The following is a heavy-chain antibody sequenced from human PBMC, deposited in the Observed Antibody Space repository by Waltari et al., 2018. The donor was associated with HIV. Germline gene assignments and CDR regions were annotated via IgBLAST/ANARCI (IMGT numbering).Heavy chain of an antibody. V-gene: IGHV4-34*01. J-gene: IGHJ6*01. CDR1: GGSFSGFS. D-gene: IGHD6-19*01. CDR2: VNHVGRT. Sequence: QVHLEQWGTGLLRPSETLSLTCAVYGGSFSGFSWSGIRQSPGRGIEWIGEVNHVGRTNYSPSLKGRVTVSVDTSKNQFSLTMRSVTAADTAVYYCARDSAPGLAVDDDDGEFFYYGLDVWGQGTTVTVSS. CDR3: ARDSAPGLAVDDDDGEFFYYGLDV.